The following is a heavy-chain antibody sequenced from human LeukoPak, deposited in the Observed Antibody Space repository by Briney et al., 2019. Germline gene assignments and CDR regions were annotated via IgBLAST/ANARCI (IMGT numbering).Heavy chain of an antibody. CDR1: GGSVSSGGYS. CDR2: IYHSGST. CDR3: ARERAAAFDY. V-gene: IGHV4-30-2*01. Sequence: SETLSLTCTVSGGSVSSGGYSWSWIRQPPGKGLEWIGYIYHSGSTYYNPSLKSRVTISVDRSKNQFSLKLSSVTAADTAVYYCARERAAAFDYWGQGTLVTVSS. D-gene: IGHD6-13*01. J-gene: IGHJ4*02.